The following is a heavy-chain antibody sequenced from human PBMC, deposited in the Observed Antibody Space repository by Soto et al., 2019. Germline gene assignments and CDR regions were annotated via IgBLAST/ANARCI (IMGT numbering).Heavy chain of an antibody. CDR3: ASVAYCGVDCSRPGPH. CDR2: IYPGDSDT. D-gene: IGHD2-21*02. CDR1: GYSFTSYW. Sequence: PGESLKISCKGSGYSFTSYWICWVRQMPVKGLEWMGIIYPGDSDTRYSPSFQGQVTISADKSISTTYLQRSSLKASDTALYYCASVAYCGVDCSRPGPHRAQGTLVPVSS. V-gene: IGHV5-51*01. J-gene: IGHJ1*01.